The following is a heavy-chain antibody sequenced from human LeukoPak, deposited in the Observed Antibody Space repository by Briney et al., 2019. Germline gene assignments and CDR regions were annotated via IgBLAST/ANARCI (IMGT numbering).Heavy chain of an antibody. J-gene: IGHJ5*02. D-gene: IGHD4-17*01. Sequence: GGSLRLSCAASGFTFDDYGMSWVRQAPGKGLEWVSGINCNGGSTGYADYVKGRFTISSDNAKNSLYLQMNSLRAEDTALYHCAASLGDYVNWFDPWGQGTLVTVSS. CDR2: INCNGGST. CDR1: GFTFDDYG. CDR3: AASLGDYVNWFDP. V-gene: IGHV3-20*01.